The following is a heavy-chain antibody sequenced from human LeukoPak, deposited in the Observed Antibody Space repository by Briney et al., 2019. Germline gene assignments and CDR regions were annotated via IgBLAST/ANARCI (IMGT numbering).Heavy chain of an antibody. J-gene: IGHJ4*02. CDR3: ARVSLAAQDY. CDR1: GGSISSYY. D-gene: IGHD6-6*01. Sequence: PSETLSLTCTVSGGSISSYYWSWIRQPPGKGLEWIGYIYYSGSTYYNPSLKSRVTISVDTSKNQFSLKLSSVTAADTAVYYCARVSLAAQDYWGQGTLVTVSS. V-gene: IGHV4-59*08. CDR2: IYYSGST.